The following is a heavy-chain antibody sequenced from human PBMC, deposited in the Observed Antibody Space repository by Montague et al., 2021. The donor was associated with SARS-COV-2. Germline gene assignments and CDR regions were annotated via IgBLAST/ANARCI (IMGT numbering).Heavy chain of an antibody. CDR1: GGSFSNYY. D-gene: IGHD6-25*01. Sequence: SETLSLTCAVSGGSFSNYYWTWIRRPPGQGLEWIGDINHSGGTNINPYPKSRVSISVDTSKNQFSLKLTSVTAADTAAYYCARGLSASLSGGWVTVALVDFYHYVDVWGKGTTVTVSS. CDR3: ARGLSASLSGGWVTVALVDFYHYVDV. V-gene: IGHV4-34*01. CDR2: INHSGGT. J-gene: IGHJ6*03.